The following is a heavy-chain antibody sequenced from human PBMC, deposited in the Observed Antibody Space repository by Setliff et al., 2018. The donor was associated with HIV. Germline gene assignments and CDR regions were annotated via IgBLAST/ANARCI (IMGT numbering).Heavy chain of an antibody. V-gene: IGHV3-7*01. CDR1: GVTFSSYW. D-gene: IGHD5-12*01. J-gene: IGHJ4*02. Sequence: GGSLRLSCVASGVTFSSYWMGWVRQAPGKGLEWVANIKADGNDKNYADSVKGRFTISRDNTKNSLYLQMNSLRVEDTALYYCARDRGHSGHDINGYWGQGTLVTVSS. CDR2: IKADGNDK. CDR3: ARDRGHSGHDINGY.